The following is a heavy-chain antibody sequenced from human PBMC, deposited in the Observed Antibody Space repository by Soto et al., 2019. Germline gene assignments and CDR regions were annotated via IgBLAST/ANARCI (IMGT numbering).Heavy chain of an antibody. CDR2: ISSSGSTI. CDR3: ATAQITKHFYYGMDV. CDR1: GFTFSDYY. J-gene: IGHJ6*02. D-gene: IGHD3-10*01. V-gene: IGHV3-11*01. Sequence: GGSLRLSCTASGFTFSDYYMSWIRQAPGKGLEWVSYISSSGSTIYYADSVKGRFTIFSDNAKNSPYLQMYSPRAEDTAVYSCATAQITKHFYYGMDVWGQGTTVTVSS.